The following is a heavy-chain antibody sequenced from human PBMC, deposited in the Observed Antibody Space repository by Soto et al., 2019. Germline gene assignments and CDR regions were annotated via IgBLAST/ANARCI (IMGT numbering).Heavy chain of an antibody. CDR3: ARRIEMTTMKTGMDV. J-gene: IGHJ6*02. CDR2: IHHSGST. CDR1: GYSITSGHY. V-gene: IGHV4-38-2*01. Sequence: SETLSLTCDVSGYSITSGHYWGRIRQPPGKGLEWIGIIHHSGSTYYNSSLKSRVTISIDTSRNRFSLKLISVTAADTAVYYCARRIEMTTMKTGMDVWGQGTTVTVSS.